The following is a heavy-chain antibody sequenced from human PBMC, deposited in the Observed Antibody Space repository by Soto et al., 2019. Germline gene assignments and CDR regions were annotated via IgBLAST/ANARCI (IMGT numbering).Heavy chain of an antibody. J-gene: IGHJ5*02. CDR2: ISSSSSTI. CDR3: AGFPLGFGVPWFDP. Sequence: GGSLRLSCAASGFSFSTYTMNWVRQAPGKGLEWVSYISSSSSTIYYADSVKGRFTISRDNAKNSLYLQMNNLRAEDTAVYYCAGFPLGFGVPWFDPWGQGT. D-gene: IGHD3-10*01. V-gene: IGHV3-48*01. CDR1: GFSFSTYT.